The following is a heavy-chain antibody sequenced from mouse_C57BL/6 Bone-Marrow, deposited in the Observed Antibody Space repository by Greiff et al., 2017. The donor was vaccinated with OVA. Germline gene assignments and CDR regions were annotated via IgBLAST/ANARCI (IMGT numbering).Heavy chain of an antibody. J-gene: IGHJ2*01. D-gene: IGHD1-1*01. V-gene: IGHV1-81*01. CDR1: GYTFTSYG. CDR3: ARYDYGST. Sequence: VQRVESGAELARPGASVKLSCKASGYTFTSYGISWVKQRTGQGLEWIGEIYPRSGNTYYNEKFKGKATLTADKSSSTAYMELRSLTSEDSAVYFCARYDYGSTWGQGTTLTVSS. CDR2: IYPRSGNT.